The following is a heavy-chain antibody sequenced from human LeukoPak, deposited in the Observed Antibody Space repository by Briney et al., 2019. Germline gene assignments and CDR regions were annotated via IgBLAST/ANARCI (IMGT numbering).Heavy chain of an antibody. CDR3: DRAGYYRRTSYYAFDI. CDR1: GFTFSSYA. J-gene: IGHJ3*02. CDR2: ISGSGGST. Sequence: GGSLRLSCAASGFTFSSYAMSWVRQAPGKGLEWVSAISGSGGSTYYADSVKGRFTISRDNSKNTLYLQMNSLRAEDTAVYYFDRAGYYRRTSYYAFDIWGQGTMVTVSS. V-gene: IGHV3-23*01. D-gene: IGHD2-2*01.